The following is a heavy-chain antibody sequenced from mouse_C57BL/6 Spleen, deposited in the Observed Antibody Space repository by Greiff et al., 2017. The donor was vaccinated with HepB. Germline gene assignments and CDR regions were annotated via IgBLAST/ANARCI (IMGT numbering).Heavy chain of an antibody. V-gene: IGHV1-64*01. CDR1: GYTFTSYW. CDR2: IHPNSGST. Sequence: QVQLQQPGAELVKPGASVKLSCKASGYTFTSYWMHWVKQRPGQGLEWIGMIHPNSGSTNYNEKFKSKATLTVDKSSSTAYMQLSSLTSEDSAVYYCAGDTLYGGFDDWGQGTLVTVSA. J-gene: IGHJ3*01. CDR3: AGDTLYGGFDD. D-gene: IGHD1-1*01.